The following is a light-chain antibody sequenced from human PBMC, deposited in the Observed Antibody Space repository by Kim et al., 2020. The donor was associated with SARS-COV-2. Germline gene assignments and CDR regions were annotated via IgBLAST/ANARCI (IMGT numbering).Light chain of an antibody. J-gene: IGKJ2*01. CDR1: QSVTRGY. CDR3: QQHGSSPYT. CDR2: GAS. V-gene: IGKV3-20*01. Sequence: LSPGERGTLTCRASQSVTRGYLAWYQHKPGQAHRLLIYGASTRATGIPDRFSGSGSGTDCTLTISRVEPEDFAVYYCQQHGSSPYTFGQGTKLEI.